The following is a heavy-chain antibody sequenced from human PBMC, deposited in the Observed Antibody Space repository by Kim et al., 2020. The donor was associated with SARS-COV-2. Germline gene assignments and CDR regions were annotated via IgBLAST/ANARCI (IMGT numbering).Heavy chain of an antibody. CDR1: GFSLSTSGVG. V-gene: IGHV2-5*02. J-gene: IGHJ4*02. CDR2: IYWDDDK. Sequence: SGPTLVNPTQTLTLTCTFSGFSLSTSGVGVGWIRQPPGKSLEWLALIYWDDDKRYSPSLKSRLTITKDTSKNQVVLTMTNMDPVDTATYYCAHSSYCTGGVCQTGQLEYWGQGTLVTVSS. CDR3: AHSSYCTGGVCQTGQLEY. D-gene: IGHD2-8*02.